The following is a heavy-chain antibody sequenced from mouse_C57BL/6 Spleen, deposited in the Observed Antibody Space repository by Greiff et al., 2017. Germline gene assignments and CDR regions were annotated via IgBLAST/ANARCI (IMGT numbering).Heavy chain of an antibody. CDR2: IYPGDGDT. Sequence: VQLVESGAELVKPGASVKISCKASGYAFSSYWMNWVKQRPGKGLEWIGQIYPGDGDTNYNGKFKGKATLTADKSSSTAYMQLSSLTSEDSAVYFCARYDYDGVSYAMDYWGQGTSVTVSS. CDR3: ARYDYDGVSYAMDY. V-gene: IGHV1-80*01. CDR1: GYAFSSYW. D-gene: IGHD2-4*01. J-gene: IGHJ4*01.